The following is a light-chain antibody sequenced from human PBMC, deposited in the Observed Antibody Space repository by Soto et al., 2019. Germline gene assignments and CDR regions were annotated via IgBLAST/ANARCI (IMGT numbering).Light chain of an antibody. CDR2: RAS. CDR1: QTVSSR. Sequence: MTQSPGTLSGSAWERATLTCRASQTVSSRLAWYQQKPGKAPKLLISRASTRETGIPERFSGSGSGTDFTLTISRLEPEDFAVYYCQQRYNSPLTFGQGTRLEIK. CDR3: QQRYNSPLT. V-gene: IGKV3-15*01. J-gene: IGKJ5*01.